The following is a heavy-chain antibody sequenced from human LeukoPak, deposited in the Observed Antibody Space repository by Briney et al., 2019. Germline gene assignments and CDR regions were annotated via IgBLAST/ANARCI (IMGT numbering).Heavy chain of an antibody. CDR2: IYSSGST. V-gene: IGHV4-4*07. J-gene: IGHJ4*02. CDR1: GDSIRGYY. CDR3: ARESGSYSRIEF. Sequence: PSETLSLTCSVSGDSIRGYYWSWIRQPAGKGLEWIGRIYSSGSTNYNPSLKSRGTMSVDTSKNQFSLKLTSITAADTAVYFCARESGSYSRIEFWGQGTLVTVSS. D-gene: IGHD1-26*01.